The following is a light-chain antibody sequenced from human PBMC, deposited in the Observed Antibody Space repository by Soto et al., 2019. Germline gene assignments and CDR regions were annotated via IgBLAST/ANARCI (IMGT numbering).Light chain of an antibody. Sequence: QSVLTQPPSASGSPGQSVTISCTGTSSDVGDYDYVSWYQQYPGKVPKVLVYEVTKRPTGVPARFSGSKSGNTASLTISGLRTEDEADYYCCSYAGRNIYVFGSGTQLTVL. V-gene: IGLV2-8*01. CDR3: CSYAGRNIYV. CDR2: EVT. J-gene: IGLJ1*01. CDR1: SSDVGDYDY.